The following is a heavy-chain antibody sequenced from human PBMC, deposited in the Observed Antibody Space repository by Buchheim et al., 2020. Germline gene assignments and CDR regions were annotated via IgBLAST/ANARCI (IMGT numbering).Heavy chain of an antibody. J-gene: IGHJ4*02. CDR2: INPSGGST. D-gene: IGHD5-18*01. CDR3: ARGDTALVTSY. V-gene: IGHV1-46*01. Sequence: QVQLVQSGAEVKKPGASVKVSCKASASTFTNYYMHWLRQAPGQGLEWMGIINPSGGSTSYAQKFQGRVTMTRDASTSTVSMELSSLKSEDTAVYYCARGDTALVTSYWGQGTL. CDR1: ASTFTNYY.